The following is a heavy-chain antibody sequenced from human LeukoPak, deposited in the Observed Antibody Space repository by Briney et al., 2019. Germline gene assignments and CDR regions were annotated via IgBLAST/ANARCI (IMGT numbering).Heavy chain of an antibody. Sequence: GGSLRLSCAASGFTFSSYAMHLVRQAPGKGLEWVAVISYDGSNKYYADSVKGRFTISRDNSKNTLYLQMNSLRAEDTAVYYCSRDLRGRDDYWGQGILVIVSS. CDR2: ISYDGSNK. J-gene: IGHJ4*02. CDR3: SRDLRGRDDY. V-gene: IGHV3-30-3*01. D-gene: IGHD5-24*01. CDR1: GFTFSSYA.